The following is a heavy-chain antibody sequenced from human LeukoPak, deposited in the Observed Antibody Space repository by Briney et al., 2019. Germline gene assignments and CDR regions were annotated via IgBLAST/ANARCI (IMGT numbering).Heavy chain of an antibody. CDR3: AASPYFDFWTGLKFDS. CDR2: IYPRGST. V-gene: IGHV4-4*09. J-gene: IGHJ4*02. D-gene: IGHD3-3*01. Sequence: SETLSLTCTVSGGSMNSFYWTWIRQPPGKGLEWVGHIYPRGSTKYNPSFKSRLTISVDTSKNQFSLNLSSVTAADTAVYYCAASPYFDFWTGLKFDSWGQGSLVTVSS. CDR1: GGSMNSFY.